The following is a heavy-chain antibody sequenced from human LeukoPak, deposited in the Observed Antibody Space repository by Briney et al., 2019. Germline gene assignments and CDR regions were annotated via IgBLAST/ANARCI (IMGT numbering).Heavy chain of an antibody. J-gene: IGHJ4*02. CDR2: INPNSGGA. CDR1: GYTFTGYY. Sequence: ASVKVSCKASGYTFTGYYMRWVRQAPEQGLEWMGWINPNSGGADYGQKYQGRVTMTRDTSISTAYMELSRLTSDDTAIYYCASGYDWGLYWGQGTLVTVSS. CDR3: ASGYDWGLY. D-gene: IGHD5-12*01. V-gene: IGHV1-2*02.